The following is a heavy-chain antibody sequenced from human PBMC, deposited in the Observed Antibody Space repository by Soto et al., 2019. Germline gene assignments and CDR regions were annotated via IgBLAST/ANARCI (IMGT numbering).Heavy chain of an antibody. V-gene: IGHV1-46*03. D-gene: IGHD4-17*01. CDR1: GYTFTSYY. CDR2: INPSGGST. J-gene: IGHJ4*02. CDR3: ASSYGDYVPSFDY. Sequence: GASVKVSCKASGYTFTSYYMHWVRQAPGQGLEWMGIINPSGGSTSYAQKFQGRVTMTRDTSTSTVYMELSSLRPEDTAVYYCASSYGDYVPSFDYWGQGTLVTVSS.